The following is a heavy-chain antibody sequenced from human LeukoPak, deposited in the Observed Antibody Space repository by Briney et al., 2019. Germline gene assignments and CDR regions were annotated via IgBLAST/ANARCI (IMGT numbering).Heavy chain of an antibody. J-gene: IGHJ6*02. CDR2: ISSSGSNK. Sequence: GGSLRLSCAASGITFSNYYMTWIRQAPGKGLEWVSYISSSGSNKYYADSVKGRFTISRDNAKNSLYLQMNSLRAEDTAVYYCSRLPLDYYDSGGFYDYYAMDVWGQGTTVTVSS. CDR1: GITFSNYY. V-gene: IGHV3-11*01. D-gene: IGHD3-22*01. CDR3: SRLPLDYYDSGGFYDYYAMDV.